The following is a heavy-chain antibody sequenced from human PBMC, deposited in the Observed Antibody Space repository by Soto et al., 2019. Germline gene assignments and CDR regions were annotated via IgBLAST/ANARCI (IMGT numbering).Heavy chain of an antibody. CDR3: ATDPYCGSAPGCSALDA. J-gene: IGHJ6*02. CDR2: IRPDNGNR. Sequence: QVQVLQSGPEVKRPGASVTVSCKTSGYTFSTSGISWVRQAPGQGLEWVGWIRPDNGNRKSAQRLQGRVTLTTDTSASTAYMELRSLTSDDTAMYYCATDPYCGSAPGCSALDAWGQGTTVTVSS. V-gene: IGHV1-18*01. CDR1: GYTFSTSG. D-gene: IGHD2-21*01.